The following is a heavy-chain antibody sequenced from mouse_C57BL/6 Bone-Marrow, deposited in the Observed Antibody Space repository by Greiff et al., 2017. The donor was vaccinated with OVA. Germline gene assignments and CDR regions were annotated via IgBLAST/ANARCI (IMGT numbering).Heavy chain of an antibody. V-gene: IGHV1-64*01. CDR3: ARDDYPLFAY. CDR1: GYTFTSYW. D-gene: IGHD2-4*01. CDR2: IHPNSGST. Sequence: QVQLKQPGAELVKPGASVKLSCKASGYTFTSYWMHWVKQRPGQGLEWIGMIHPNSGSTNYNEKFKSKATLTVDKSSSTAYMQLSSLTSEDSAVYYCARDDYPLFAYWGQGTLVTVSA. J-gene: IGHJ3*01.